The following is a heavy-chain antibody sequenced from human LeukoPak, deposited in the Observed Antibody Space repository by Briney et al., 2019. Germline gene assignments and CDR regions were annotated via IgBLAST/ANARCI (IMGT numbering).Heavy chain of an antibody. CDR2: IYHSGSA. J-gene: IGHJ4*02. Sequence: SGTLSLTCAVSGGSISSSNWWSWVRQPPGKGLEWIGEIYHSGSANYNPSLKGRLTISVDKSKNQFSLKLSSVTAADTAVYYCARGRRRGNYYDSSGSHYIDYWGQGTLVTVSS. D-gene: IGHD3-22*01. CDR3: ARGRRRGNYYDSSGSHYIDY. CDR1: GGSISSSNW. V-gene: IGHV4-4*02.